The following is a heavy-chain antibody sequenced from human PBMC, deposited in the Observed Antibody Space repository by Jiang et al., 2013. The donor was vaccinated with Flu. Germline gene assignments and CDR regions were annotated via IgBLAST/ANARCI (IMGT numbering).Heavy chain of an antibody. J-gene: IGHJ4*02. CDR1: GYTFTRYN. CDR3: ARDEDY. V-gene: IGHV1-3*01. Sequence: SGAEVKKPGASVKVSCQASGYTFTRYNIHWVRQAPGQGLEWMGWINAGNGRTEYSQKLQGRVTITRDTSANTAYMELSSLRSEDTAVYYCARDEDYWGQGTLVTVSS. CDR2: INAGNGRT.